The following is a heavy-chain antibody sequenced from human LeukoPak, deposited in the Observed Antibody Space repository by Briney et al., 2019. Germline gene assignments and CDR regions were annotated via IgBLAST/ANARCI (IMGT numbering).Heavy chain of an antibody. J-gene: IGHJ4*02. Sequence: GASVKVSCKASGGTISSYAISWVRQAPGQGLEWMGGIIPIFGTANYAQKFQGRVTITADESTSTAYMELSSLRSEDTAVYYCARGCMLFFSMDYWGQGTLVTVSS. V-gene: IGHV1-69*13. CDR3: ARGCMLFFSMDY. CDR1: GGTISSYA. CDR2: IIPIFGTA. D-gene: IGHD2-8*01.